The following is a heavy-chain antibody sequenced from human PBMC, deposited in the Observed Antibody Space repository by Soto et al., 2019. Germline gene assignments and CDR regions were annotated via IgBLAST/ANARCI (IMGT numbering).Heavy chain of an antibody. D-gene: IGHD3-3*01. J-gene: IGHJ6*02. CDR2: TYYRSKWYN. Sequence: QSQTLSLTCAISGDSVSSNSAAWNWIRQSPSRGLEWLGRTYYRSKWYNDYAVSVKSRITINPDTSKNQFSLQLNSVTPEDTAVYYCARDSQVLEWLLYPGLYYYYGMDVWGQGTTVTVSS. V-gene: IGHV6-1*01. CDR1: GDSVSSNSAA. CDR3: ARDSQVLEWLLYPGLYYYYGMDV.